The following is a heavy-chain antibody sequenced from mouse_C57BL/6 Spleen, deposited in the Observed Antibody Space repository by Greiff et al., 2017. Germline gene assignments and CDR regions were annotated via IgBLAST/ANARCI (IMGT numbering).Heavy chain of an antibody. CDR1: GYTFTSYT. CDR3: AREELGSFYAMDY. CDR2: INPSSGYT. J-gene: IGHJ4*01. Sequence: QVQLQQSGAELARPGASVKMSCKASGYTFTSYTMHWVKQRPGQGLEWIGYINPSSGYTNYNQKFKDKATLTADKSSSTAYMQLSSLTSEDSAVYYCAREELGSFYAMDYWGQGTSVTVSS. D-gene: IGHD4-1*01. V-gene: IGHV1-4*01.